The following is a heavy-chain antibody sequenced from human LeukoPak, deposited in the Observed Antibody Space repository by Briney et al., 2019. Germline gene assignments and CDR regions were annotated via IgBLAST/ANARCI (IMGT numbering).Heavy chain of an antibody. CDR1: GFTFSSYG. CDR3: AKDNRGITMVRGVIRFDP. CDR2: ISGSGGST. J-gene: IGHJ5*02. D-gene: IGHD3-10*01. Sequence: PGGSLRLSCAASGFTFSSYGMHWVRQAPGKGLEWVSAISGSGGSTYYADSVKGRFTISRDNSKNTLYLQMNSLRAEDTAVYYCAKDNRGITMVRGVIRFDPWGQGTLVTVSS. V-gene: IGHV3-23*01.